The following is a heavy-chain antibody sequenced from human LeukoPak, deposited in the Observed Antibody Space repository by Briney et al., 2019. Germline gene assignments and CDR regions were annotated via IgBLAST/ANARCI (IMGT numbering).Heavy chain of an antibody. CDR1: GFTFSTFA. CDR2: ISGSGGTT. Sequence: GGSLRLSCAASGFTFSTFAMSWVRQAPGKGLEWVSVISGSGGTTYYADSVKGRFTISRDNSKSTLYLQMNSLRAEDTAIYYCAKARDPTPSIAVTFWAYWGQGTLVTVSS. J-gene: IGHJ4*02. V-gene: IGHV3-23*01. CDR3: AKARDPTPSIAVTFWAY. D-gene: IGHD6-19*01.